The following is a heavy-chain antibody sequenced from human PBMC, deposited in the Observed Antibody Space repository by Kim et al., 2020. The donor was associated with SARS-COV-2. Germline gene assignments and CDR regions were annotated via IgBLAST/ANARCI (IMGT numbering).Heavy chain of an antibody. Sequence: GGSLRLSCAASGFTFSSYAMHWVRQAPGKGLEWVAVISYDGSNKYYADSVKGRFTISRDNSKNTLYLQMNSLRAEDTAVYYCARGRYYYDSSGYFDYWGQGTLVTVSS. CDR3: ARGRYYYDSSGYFDY. CDR1: GFTFSSYA. CDR2: ISYDGSNK. J-gene: IGHJ4*02. V-gene: IGHV3-30-3*01. D-gene: IGHD3-22*01.